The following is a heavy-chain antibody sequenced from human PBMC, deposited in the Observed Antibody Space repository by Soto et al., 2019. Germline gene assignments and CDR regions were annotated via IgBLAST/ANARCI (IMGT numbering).Heavy chain of an antibody. CDR2: IIPIFGTA. V-gene: IGHV1-69*01. CDR1: GGTFSSYA. Sequence: QVQLVQSGAEVKKPGSSVKVSCKASGGTFSSYAISWVRQAPGQGLEWMGGIIPIFGTANYAQKFQGRVTITADEPTSTAYLELSGVRWEDTAVYYGAGAGVGATGAQYYYYGMDVWGQGTTVTVSS. CDR3: AGAGVGATGAQYYYYGMDV. D-gene: IGHD1-26*01. J-gene: IGHJ6*02.